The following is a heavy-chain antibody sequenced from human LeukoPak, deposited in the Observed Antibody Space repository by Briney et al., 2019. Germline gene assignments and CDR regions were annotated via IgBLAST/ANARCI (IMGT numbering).Heavy chain of an antibody. CDR3: ARGASVVPGIDNAFDI. CDR2: ISTSSSYI. D-gene: IGHD6-19*01. Sequence: GGSLRLSCAASGFTFSDYSMNWVRQAPGKGLEWVSSISTSSSYINYADSVKGRFTISRDNAKKSLYLQMNSLRADDTALYYCARGASVVPGIDNAFDIWGQGTMVTVSS. CDR1: GFTFSDYS. J-gene: IGHJ3*02. V-gene: IGHV3-21*01.